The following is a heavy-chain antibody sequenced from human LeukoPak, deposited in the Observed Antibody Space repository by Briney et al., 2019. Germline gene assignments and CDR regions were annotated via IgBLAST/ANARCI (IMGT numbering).Heavy chain of an antibody. J-gene: IGHJ6*03. CDR1: GFTFSSYA. D-gene: IGHD6-25*01. Sequence: PGGSLRLSCAASGFTFSSYAMNWVRQAPGKGLEWVSVISGSGDSTNYADSVKGRFTISRDNSKNTLYLQMNSLRAEDTAVYYCAKDGRLTNYYYMDVWGKGTTVTVSS. CDR2: ISGSGDST. CDR3: AKDGRLTNYYYMDV. V-gene: IGHV3-23*01.